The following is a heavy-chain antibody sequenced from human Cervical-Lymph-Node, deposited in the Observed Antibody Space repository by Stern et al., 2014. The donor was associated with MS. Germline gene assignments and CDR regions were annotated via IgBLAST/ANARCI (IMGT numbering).Heavy chain of an antibody. J-gene: IGHJ4*02. CDR1: GGTFSTFD. D-gene: IGHD6-13*01. Sequence: HLVESGAEVKKPGSSMKVSCKASGGTFSTFDIIWVRQAPGQGLELLGGISPLFGTTNYVQKFQGRVTMTADESTSTAYMELNSLRSEDTAVYYCARHQGGIAANWGQGTLVTVSS. CDR3: ARHQGGIAAN. V-gene: IGHV1-69*01. CDR2: ISPLFGTT.